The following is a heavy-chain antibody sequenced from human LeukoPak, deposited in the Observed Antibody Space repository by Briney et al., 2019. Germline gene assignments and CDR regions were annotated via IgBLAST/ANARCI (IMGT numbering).Heavy chain of an antibody. D-gene: IGHD3-10*01. Sequence: ETLSLTCAVSTDSITSNWWGWVRQAPGKGLEWVSAISGRGGDTYYADSVKGRFTISRDDSKNTLFLQMNSLRAEDTAVYYCAKLEVLAYGSGSYSGYWGQGTLVTVSS. V-gene: IGHV3-23*01. CDR1: TDSITSNW. CDR2: ISGRGGDT. J-gene: IGHJ4*02. CDR3: AKLEVLAYGSGSYSGY.